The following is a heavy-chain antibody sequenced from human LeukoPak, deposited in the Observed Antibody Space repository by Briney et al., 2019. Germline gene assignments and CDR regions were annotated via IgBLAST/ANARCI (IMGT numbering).Heavy chain of an antibody. V-gene: IGHV4-30-4*01. CDR3: ARQGYDILTGYICAFHI. Sequence: SETLSLTCTVSGDSISSDDYYWSWIRQPPGKGLEWIGFIYNTRSTYINPSLKSRITISIDTSKNQFSLKPRSVTAADTAIYYCARQGYDILTGYICAFHIWGQGTMVTVSS. CDR1: GDSISSDDYY. J-gene: IGHJ3*02. CDR2: IYNTRST. D-gene: IGHD3-9*01.